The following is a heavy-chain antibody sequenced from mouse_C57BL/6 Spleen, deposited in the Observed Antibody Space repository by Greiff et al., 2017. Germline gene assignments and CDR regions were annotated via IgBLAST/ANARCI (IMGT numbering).Heavy chain of an antibody. CDR3: ARRYDYDARAMDY. CDR2: IYPSDSET. CDR1: GYIFTSYW. V-gene: IGHV1-61*01. D-gene: IGHD2-4*01. J-gene: IGHJ4*01. Sequence: VQLQQPGAELVRPGSSVKLSCKASGYIFTSYWMDWVKQRPGQGLEWIGNIYPSDSETHYNQKFKDKATLTVDKSSSTAYMQLSSLTSEDSAVYYCARRYDYDARAMDYWGQGTSVTVSS.